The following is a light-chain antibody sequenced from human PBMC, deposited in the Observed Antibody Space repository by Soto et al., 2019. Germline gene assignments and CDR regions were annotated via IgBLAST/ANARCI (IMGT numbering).Light chain of an antibody. CDR3: HQYNNWPLT. J-gene: IGKJ4*01. CDR2: DAS. CDR1: QSVDND. V-gene: IGKV3D-15*01. Sequence: EIVMTQSPATLSVSPGERATLSCRASQSVDNDLAWYQQKPGQPPRLLIYDASTRATGIPARFSGSQSGTEFTLTTSSRLSEAFAVYFCHQYNNWPLTFGGGTKVETK.